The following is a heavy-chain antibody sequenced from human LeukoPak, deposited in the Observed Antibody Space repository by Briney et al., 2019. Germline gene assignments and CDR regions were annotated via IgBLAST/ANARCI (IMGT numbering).Heavy chain of an antibody. V-gene: IGHV3-74*01. CDR2: INSDGSRT. Sequence: GGSLRLSCGVSGFTFSSYWLHWVRQAPGMGLEWLSRINSDGSRTDYADSVKGRFTISRDNAKNTLCLEMNSLRAEDTAVYYCAKSAATKIDYWGQGTLVTVSS. D-gene: IGHD5-12*01. CDR3: AKSAATKIDY. CDR1: GFTFSSYW. J-gene: IGHJ4*02.